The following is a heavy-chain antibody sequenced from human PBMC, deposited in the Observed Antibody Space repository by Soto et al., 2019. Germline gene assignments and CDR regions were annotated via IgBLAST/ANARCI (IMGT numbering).Heavy chain of an antibody. V-gene: IGHV2-5*02. CDR2: IYWDDDK. CDR3: ALERGIAAAGLNWFDP. CDR1: GFSLSTSGVG. D-gene: IGHD6-13*01. J-gene: IGHJ5*02. Sequence: QITLKESGPTLVKPTQTLTLTCTFSGFSLSTSGVGVGWIRQPPGKALEWLALIYWDDDKRYSPSLKSRLTITKDPSKNQVVLTMTNMDPVDTATYYCALERGIAAAGLNWFDPWGQGTLVTVSS.